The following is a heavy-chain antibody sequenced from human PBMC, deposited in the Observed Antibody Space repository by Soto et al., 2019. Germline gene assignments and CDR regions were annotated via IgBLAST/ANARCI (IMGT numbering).Heavy chain of an antibody. CDR1: GGSISSYY. J-gene: IGHJ4*02. CDR2: IYYSGST. CDR3: ARDYGGGLAFDWLLYY. D-gene: IGHD3-9*01. V-gene: IGHV4-59*01. Sequence: SETLSLTCTVSGGSISSYYWSWIRQPPGKGLEWIGYIYYSGSTNYNPSLKSRVTTSVDTSKNQFSLKLSSVTAADTAVYYCARDYGGGLAFDWLLYYWGQGTLVTVS.